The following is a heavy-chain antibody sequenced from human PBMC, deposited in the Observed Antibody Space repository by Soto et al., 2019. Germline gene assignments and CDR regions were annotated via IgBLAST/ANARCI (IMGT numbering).Heavy chain of an antibody. CDR3: AGADRLQWLVPYYFAY. CDR2: IYYSGST. D-gene: IGHD6-19*01. V-gene: IGHV4-59*01. J-gene: IGHJ4*02. CDR1: GGSISSYY. Sequence: SETLSLTCTVSGGSISSYYWSWIRQPPGKGLEWIGYIYYSGSTNYNPSLKSRVTISVDTSKNQFSLKLSSVTAADTAVYYCAGADRLQWLVPYYFAYWGQGTLVTVSS.